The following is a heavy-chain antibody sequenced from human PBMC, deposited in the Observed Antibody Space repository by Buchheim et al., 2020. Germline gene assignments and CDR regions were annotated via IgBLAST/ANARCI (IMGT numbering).Heavy chain of an antibody. J-gene: IGHJ6*02. CDR1: GGSISSSSYY. Sequence: QLQLQDSGPGLVKPSETLSLTCTVSGGSISSSSYYWGWIRQPPGKGLEWIGTIYHSGSTYYNPSLKSRLTISVDTSKNQFSLKLRSVTASDTAVYYCARTSYYGMDVWGQGTT. V-gene: IGHV4-39*01. CDR3: ARTSYYGMDV. CDR2: IYHSGST.